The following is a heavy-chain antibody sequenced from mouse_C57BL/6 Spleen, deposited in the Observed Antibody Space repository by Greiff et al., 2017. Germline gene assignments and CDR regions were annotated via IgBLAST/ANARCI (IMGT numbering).Heavy chain of an antibody. CDR3: ASRVSYYYGSSYWDFYV. V-gene: IGHV1-18*01. CDR1: GYTFTDYN. J-gene: IGHJ1*03. Sequence: EVQLQQSGPELVKPGASVKIPCTASGYTFTDYNMDWVKQSHGKSLEWIGDINPNNGGTIYTQKFKGKATLTVDKSSSTAYMELRSLTSEDTAVYYCASRVSYYYGSSYWDFYVWGTGTTVTVSS. D-gene: IGHD1-1*01. CDR2: INPNNGGT.